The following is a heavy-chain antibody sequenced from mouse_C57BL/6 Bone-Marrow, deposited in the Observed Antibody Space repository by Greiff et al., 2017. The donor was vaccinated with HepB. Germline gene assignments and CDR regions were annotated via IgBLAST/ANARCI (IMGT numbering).Heavy chain of an antibody. J-gene: IGHJ3*01. CDR2: ISGGGGNT. Sequence: EVKVEESGGGLVKPGGSLKLSCAASGFTFSSYTMSWVRQTPEKRLEWVATISGGGGNTYYPDSVKGRFTISRDNAKNTLYLQMSSLRSEDTALYYCARQPRGAYWGQGTLVTVSA. V-gene: IGHV5-9*01. CDR3: ARQPRGAY. CDR1: GFTFSSYT.